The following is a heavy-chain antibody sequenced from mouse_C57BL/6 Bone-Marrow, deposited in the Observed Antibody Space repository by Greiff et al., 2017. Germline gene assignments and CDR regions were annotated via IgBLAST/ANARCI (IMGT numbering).Heavy chain of an antibody. J-gene: IGHJ2*01. CDR1: GFTFSDYY. D-gene: IGHD1-1*02. CDR3: ARQVGYCLDY. Sequence: EVQRVESGGGLVQPGGSLKLSCAASGFTFSDYYMYWVRQTPEKRLEWVAYISNGGGSTYYPDTVKGRFTISRDNAKNTLYLQMSRLKSEDTAVYYCARQVGYCLDYWGQGTTLTVSS. V-gene: IGHV5-12*01. CDR2: ISNGGGST.